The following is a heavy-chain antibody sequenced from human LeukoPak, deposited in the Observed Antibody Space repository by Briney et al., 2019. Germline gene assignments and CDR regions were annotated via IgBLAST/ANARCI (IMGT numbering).Heavy chain of an antibody. Sequence: SETLSLTCAVYGGSFSGYYWSWIRQPPGKGREWIGEINHSGSTNYNPALKSRVTISVDTSKNQFSLKLSSVTAADTAVYYCARGYDSSGYNYYYYYMDVWGKGTTVTVSS. J-gene: IGHJ6*03. V-gene: IGHV4-34*01. D-gene: IGHD3-22*01. CDR3: ARGYDSSGYNYYYYYMDV. CDR2: INHSGST. CDR1: GGSFSGYY.